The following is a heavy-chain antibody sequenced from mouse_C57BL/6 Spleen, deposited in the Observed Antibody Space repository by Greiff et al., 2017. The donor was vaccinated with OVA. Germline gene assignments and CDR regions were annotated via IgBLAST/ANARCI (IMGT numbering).Heavy chain of an antibody. J-gene: IGHJ1*03. CDR1: GFTFSDYG. D-gene: IGHD1-1*01. CDR2: ISSGSSTI. V-gene: IGHV5-17*01. CDR3: ARGNYGSSPYWYFDV. Sequence: DVKLVESGGGLVKPGGSLKLSCAASGFTFSDYGMHWVRQAPEKGLEWVAYISSGSSTIYYADTVKGRFTISRDNAKNTLFLQMTSLRSEDTAMYYCARGNYGSSPYWYFDVWGTGTTVTVSS.